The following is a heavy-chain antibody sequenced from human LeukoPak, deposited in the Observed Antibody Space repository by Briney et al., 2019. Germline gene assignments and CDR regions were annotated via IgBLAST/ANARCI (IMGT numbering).Heavy chain of an antibody. CDR2: ISGSGGST. CDR1: GFTFSSYA. CDR3: ARGEFAWIQGSYGMNV. V-gene: IGHV3-23*01. D-gene: IGHD5-18*01. J-gene: IGHJ6*02. Sequence: SGGSLRLSCAASGFTFSSYAMSWVCQAPGKGLEWVSAISGSGGSTYYADSVKGRFTISRDNSKNTLYLQMNSLRAEDTAVYYCARGEFAWIQGSYGMNVWGQGTTVTVSS.